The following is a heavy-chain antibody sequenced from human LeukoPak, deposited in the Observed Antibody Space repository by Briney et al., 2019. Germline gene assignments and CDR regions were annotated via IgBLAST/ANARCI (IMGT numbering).Heavy chain of an antibody. Sequence: SETLSLTCAVYGGSFSGYYWSWIRQPPGKGLEWIGEINHSGSTNYNPSLKSRVTISVDTSKNQFSLKLSSVTAADTAVYYCASSSWYLSYWGQGTLVTVSS. CDR2: INHSGST. V-gene: IGHV4-34*01. J-gene: IGHJ4*02. D-gene: IGHD6-13*01. CDR1: GGSFSGYY. CDR3: ASSSWYLSY.